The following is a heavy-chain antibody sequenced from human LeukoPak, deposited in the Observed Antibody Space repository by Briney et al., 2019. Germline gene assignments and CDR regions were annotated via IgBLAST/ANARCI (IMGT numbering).Heavy chain of an antibody. J-gene: IGHJ6*02. Sequence: ASVKVSCKASGYTFTSYYMHWVRQAPGQGLEWMGIINPSGGSTSYAQKFQGRVTMTRDTSTSTVYMELSSLRSEDTAVYYCATSRLGSSWLYYYYGMDVWGQGTTVTVSS. V-gene: IGHV1-46*01. D-gene: IGHD6-13*01. CDR2: INPSGGST. CDR3: ATSRLGSSWLYYYYGMDV. CDR1: GYTFTSYY.